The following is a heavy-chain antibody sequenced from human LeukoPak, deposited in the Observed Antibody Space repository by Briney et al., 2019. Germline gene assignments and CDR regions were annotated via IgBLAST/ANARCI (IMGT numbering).Heavy chain of an antibody. CDR1: GGSFSGYY. D-gene: IGHD5-12*01. J-gene: IGHJ6*02. V-gene: IGHV4-34*01. CDR3: ARDRAVATTNYYYGMDV. CDR2: INHSGST. Sequence: SETLSLTCAVYGGSFSGYYWSWIRQPPGKGLEWIGEINHSGSTNYNPSLKSRVTISVDTSKNQFSLKLSSVTAADTAVYYCARDRAVATTNYYYGMDVWGQGTTVTVSS.